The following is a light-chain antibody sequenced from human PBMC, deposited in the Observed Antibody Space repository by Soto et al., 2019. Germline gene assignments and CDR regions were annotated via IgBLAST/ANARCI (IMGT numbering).Light chain of an antibody. V-gene: IGLV2-14*01. Sequence: QSVLTQPASVSGSPGQSITLTCTGTSSHIGGYNYVFWYQQHPGKAPKLMIYEVSNRHSGVSNRFSGSKSGNTASLTISGLQAEDEADYYCSSYTSSSSGVFGTGTKVTVL. CDR2: EVS. CDR1: SSHIGGYNY. J-gene: IGLJ1*01. CDR3: SSYTSSSSGV.